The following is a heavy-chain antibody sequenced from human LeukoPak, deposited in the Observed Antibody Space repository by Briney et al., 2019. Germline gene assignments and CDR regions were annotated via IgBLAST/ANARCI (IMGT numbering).Heavy chain of an antibody. V-gene: IGHV4-59*08. J-gene: IGHJ4*02. CDR2: IYYSGST. CDR3: ARRKWQRGPDVVNPFDY. Sequence: SETLSLTCTVSGGSISSYYWSWIRQPPGKGLEWIGYIYYSGSTNYNPSLKSRVTISVDTSKNQFSLRLSSVTAADTAVYYCARRKWQRGPDVVNPFDYWGQGTLVTVSS. CDR1: GGSISSYY. D-gene: IGHD5-12*01.